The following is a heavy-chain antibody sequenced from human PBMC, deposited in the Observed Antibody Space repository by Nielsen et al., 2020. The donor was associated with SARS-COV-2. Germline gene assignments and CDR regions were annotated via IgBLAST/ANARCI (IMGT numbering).Heavy chain of an antibody. D-gene: IGHD5-24*01. Sequence: ASVKVSCKASGYTFTSYAMNWVRQAPGQGLEWMGWISAYNGNTNYAQKLQGRVTMTTDTSASTAYMELRSLRSDDTAVYYCARGERWLQFFGDCWGQGTLVTVSS. CDR1: GYTFTSYA. V-gene: IGHV1-18*01. CDR3: ARGERWLQFFGDC. CDR2: ISAYNGNT. J-gene: IGHJ4*02.